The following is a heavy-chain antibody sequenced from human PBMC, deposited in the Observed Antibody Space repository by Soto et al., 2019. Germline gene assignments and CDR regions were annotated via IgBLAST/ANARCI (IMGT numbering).Heavy chain of an antibody. CDR1: GFTFSNYG. CDR2: IWSDGITK. Sequence: GGSLRLSCAASGFTFSNYGMHWVRQAPGKGLEWVAVIWSDGITKDYADSVKGRFTISRDNSKNTLYLQVNSLRAEDTAVYYCATDRGGSPFDYWGQGTLVTVSS. J-gene: IGHJ4*02. D-gene: IGHD3-10*01. V-gene: IGHV3-33*01. CDR3: ATDRGGSPFDY.